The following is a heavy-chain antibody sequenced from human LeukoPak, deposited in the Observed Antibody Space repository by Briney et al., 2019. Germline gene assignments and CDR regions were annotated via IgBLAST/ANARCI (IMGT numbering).Heavy chain of an antibody. CDR3: SRGVGY. J-gene: IGHJ4*02. V-gene: IGHV3-30-3*01. CDR2: ISYDGSNK. D-gene: IGHD1-26*01. CDR1: GFTFRSYA. Sequence: GGSLRLSCAASGFTFRSYAMHWVRQAPGKGLEWVAVISYDGSNKYYADSVKGRFTISRDNSKNTLYLQMNSLRAEDTAVYYCSRGVGYWGQGTLVTVSS.